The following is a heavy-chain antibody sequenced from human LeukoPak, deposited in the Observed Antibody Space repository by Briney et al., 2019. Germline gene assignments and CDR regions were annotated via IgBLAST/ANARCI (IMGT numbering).Heavy chain of an antibody. Sequence: GGSLRLSCAASGFTFSSYAMSWVRQAPGKGLEWVSAISGSGGSTYYADSVKGRFTISRDNSKNTLYLQMNSLRAEDTAVYYCAKQSIAAAGYYYYGMDVWSQGTTVTVSS. D-gene: IGHD6-13*01. J-gene: IGHJ6*02. CDR1: GFTFSSYA. V-gene: IGHV3-23*01. CDR3: AKQSIAAAGYYYYGMDV. CDR2: ISGSGGST.